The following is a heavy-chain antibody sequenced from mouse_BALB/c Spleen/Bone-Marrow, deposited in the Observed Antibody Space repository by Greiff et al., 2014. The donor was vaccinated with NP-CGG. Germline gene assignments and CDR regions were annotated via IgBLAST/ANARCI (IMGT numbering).Heavy chain of an antibody. V-gene: IGHV14-3*02. CDR3: ARWLVRMDY. J-gene: IGHJ4*01. Sequence: VHVKQSGAELVKPGASVKLSCTASGFNIKDTFMNWVKQRPEQGLEWIGRIDPANDNTEHDPKFQGKATITTDTSSNTAYLQLSSLTSEDTAVYYCARWLVRMDYWGQGTSVTVSS. CDR1: GFNIKDTF. CDR2: IDPANDNT. D-gene: IGHD2-3*01.